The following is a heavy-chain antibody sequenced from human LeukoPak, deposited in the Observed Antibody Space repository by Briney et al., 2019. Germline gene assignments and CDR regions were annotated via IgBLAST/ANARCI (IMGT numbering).Heavy chain of an antibody. Sequence: KPRGSLRLSCGVSGFRFSDYPMDWVRQAPGKGPEWVARIRDKTNGYTTEYAASVRNRFIISRDDSKNSLYFQLNSLKSEDTAVYYCARRGPDRALDYWGQGTMVTVSS. CDR2: IRDKTNGYTT. D-gene: IGHD1-26*01. J-gene: IGHJ4*02. CDR3: ARRGPDRALDY. V-gene: IGHV3-72*01. CDR1: GFRFSDYP.